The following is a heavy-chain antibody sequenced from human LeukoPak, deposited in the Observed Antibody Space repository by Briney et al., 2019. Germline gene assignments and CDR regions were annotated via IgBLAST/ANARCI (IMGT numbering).Heavy chain of an antibody. Sequence: TGGSLRLSCAASGFTISNYWMHWVRQAPGKGLEWVAIIWCGGSNKYYADSVKGRFTISRDNSKSTLFLQMASLRAEDTAVYYCARDRSTTHFDYWGQGTLVTVSS. CDR3: ARDRSTTHFDY. J-gene: IGHJ4*02. D-gene: IGHD5/OR15-5a*01. CDR2: IWCGGSNK. CDR1: GFTISNYW. V-gene: IGHV3-33*08.